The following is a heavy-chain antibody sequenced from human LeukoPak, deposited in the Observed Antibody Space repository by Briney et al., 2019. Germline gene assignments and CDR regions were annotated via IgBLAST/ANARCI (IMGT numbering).Heavy chain of an antibody. CDR2: INPNSGGR. Sequence: GASVKVSCKASGYTFTCYYMHWVRQAPGQGREWMGCINPNSGGRNYAQKFQGRVTMTRDTSISTAYVELSRLRSDDTAVYYCARIGCSGGSCYYYYGMDVWGQGTTVTVSS. D-gene: IGHD2-15*01. V-gene: IGHV1-2*02. J-gene: IGHJ6*02. CDR3: ARIGCSGGSCYYYYGMDV. CDR1: GYTFTCYY.